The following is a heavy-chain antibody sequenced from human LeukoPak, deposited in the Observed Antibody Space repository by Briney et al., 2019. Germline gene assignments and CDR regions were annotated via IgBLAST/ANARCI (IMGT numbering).Heavy chain of an antibody. CDR3: ARDNSRYGSGSSLRADY. CDR1: GXTFSSYA. D-gene: IGHD3-10*01. Sequence: PGGSLRLSCAASGXTFSSYAMHWVRQAPGKGLEWVAVISYDGSNKYYADSVKGRFTISRDNSKNTLYLQMNSLRAEDTAVYYCARDNSRYGSGSSLRADYWGQGTLVTVSS. J-gene: IGHJ4*02. V-gene: IGHV3-30-3*01. CDR2: ISYDGSNK.